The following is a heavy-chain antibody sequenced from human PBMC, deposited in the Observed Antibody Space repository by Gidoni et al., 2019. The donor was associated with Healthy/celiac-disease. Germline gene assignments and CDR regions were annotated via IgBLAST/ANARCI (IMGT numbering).Heavy chain of an antibody. CDR3: ARMTGGYYFDY. V-gene: IGHV3-21*01. Sequence: EVQLVESGGGLVKPGGSLRLSCAASGFTFSSYSMNWVRQAPGKGLEWVSSISGSSSYIYYADSVKGRFTISRDNAKNSLYLQMNSLRAEDTAVYYCARMTGGYYFDYWGQGTLVTVSS. CDR2: ISGSSSYI. J-gene: IGHJ4*02. CDR1: GFTFSSYS.